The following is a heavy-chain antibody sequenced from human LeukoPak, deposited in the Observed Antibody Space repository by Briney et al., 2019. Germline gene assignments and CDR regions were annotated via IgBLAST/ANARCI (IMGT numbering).Heavy chain of an antibody. CDR1: GLTFSNYG. CDR3: AKELQNPVLLWFGTPTPDAFDI. V-gene: IGHV3-23*01. J-gene: IGHJ3*02. CDR2: ISGSGGNT. Sequence: GGSLRLSCAASGLTFSNYGMSWVRQAPGKGLEWVSAISGSGGNTYYADSVKGRFTISRDNSKNTLYLQMNSLRAEDTAVYYCAKELQNPVLLWFGTPTPDAFDIWGQGTMVTVSS. D-gene: IGHD3-10*01.